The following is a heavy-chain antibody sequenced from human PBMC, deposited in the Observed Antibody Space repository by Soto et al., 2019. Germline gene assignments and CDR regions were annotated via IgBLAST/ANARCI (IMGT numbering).Heavy chain of an antibody. CDR3: ARESVAVAGTDFDY. V-gene: IGHV3-33*01. J-gene: IGHJ4*02. CDR1: GFSFSSYG. D-gene: IGHD6-19*01. Sequence: GGSLRLSCAASGFSFSSYGMHWVRQAPGKGLEWVAVIWYDGSNKYYADSVKGRFTISRDNSMYTLYLQMNSLRAEDTAVYYCARESVAVAGTDFDYWGQGTLVTVSS. CDR2: IWYDGSNK.